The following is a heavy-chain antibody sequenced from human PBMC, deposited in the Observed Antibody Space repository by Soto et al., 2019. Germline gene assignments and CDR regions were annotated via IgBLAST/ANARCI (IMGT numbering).Heavy chain of an antibody. CDR3: AREFAWGSPNYDY. V-gene: IGHV3-23*01. J-gene: IGHJ4*02. Sequence: GGSLRLSCAASGFTFSSYAMSWVRQAPGKGLECVLTFTGRGNTYYADSVKGWFIFSRDYSKNTLYLQMNSLRAEDTAVYYCAREFAWGSPNYDYWGLGTLVTVSS. D-gene: IGHD3-16*01. CDR2: FTGRGNT. CDR1: GFTFSSYA.